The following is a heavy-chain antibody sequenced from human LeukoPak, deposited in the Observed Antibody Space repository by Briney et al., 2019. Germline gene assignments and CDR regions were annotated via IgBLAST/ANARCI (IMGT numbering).Heavy chain of an antibody. V-gene: IGHV1-2*02. Sequence: ASVKVSCKTSGYTFSDYYIHWIGQAPGQGLEWVGWINPNSGDTDYAQKFQGRVTVTRDTSISTAYMELGRLRSDDTAVYYCARRNYDYVWGSYRTYYYYYMDVWGKGTTVTVSS. CDR3: ARRNYDYVWGSYRTYYYYYMDV. CDR1: GYTFSDYY. D-gene: IGHD3-16*02. CDR2: INPNSGDT. J-gene: IGHJ6*03.